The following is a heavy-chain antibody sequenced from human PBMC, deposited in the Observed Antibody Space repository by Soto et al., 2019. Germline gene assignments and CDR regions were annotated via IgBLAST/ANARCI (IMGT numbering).Heavy chain of an antibody. CDR2: INPSGGST. Sequence: ASVKVSCKASGYTLTTYYMNWVRQAPGQGLEWMGMINPSGGSTHYAQRFQGRVTMTRDTSTSTVYMELSSLRSEDTAVYYCAREEDAGYFATSSNPLDIWGQGTTVTVSS. CDR3: AREEDAGYFATSSNPLDI. D-gene: IGHD3-9*01. V-gene: IGHV1-46*01. J-gene: IGHJ6*02. CDR1: GYTLTTYY.